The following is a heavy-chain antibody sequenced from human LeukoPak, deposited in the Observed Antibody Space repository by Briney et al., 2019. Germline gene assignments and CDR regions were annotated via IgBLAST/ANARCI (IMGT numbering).Heavy chain of an antibody. J-gene: IGHJ4*02. V-gene: IGHV3-9*03. CDR1: GFTFDDYA. D-gene: IGHD6-19*01. CDR2: ISWNSGSI. CDR3: AKGLYSSGWHVFDY. Sequence: PGRSLRLSCAASGFTFDDYAMHWVRQAPGKGLEWVSGISWNSGSIGYADSVKGRFTISRDNAKNSLYLQMNSLRAEDMALYYCAKGLYSSGWHVFDYWGQGTLVTVSS.